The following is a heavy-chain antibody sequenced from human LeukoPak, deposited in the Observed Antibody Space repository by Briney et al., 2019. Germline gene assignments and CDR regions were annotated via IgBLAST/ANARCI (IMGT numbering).Heavy chain of an antibody. Sequence: GGSVRLSYAPSGFNFSNYAMSWVRQAPGKGLECVSFIIGSSGATFYADSVKGRFTISRDNSNNTLYLQMSSLRAEDTAVYFCAKGAYDYVEMGYFDNWGQGTLVTVSS. V-gene: IGHV3-23*01. CDR1: GFNFSNYA. CDR3: AKGAYDYVEMGYFDN. J-gene: IGHJ4*02. CDR2: IIGSSGAT. D-gene: IGHD5-12*01.